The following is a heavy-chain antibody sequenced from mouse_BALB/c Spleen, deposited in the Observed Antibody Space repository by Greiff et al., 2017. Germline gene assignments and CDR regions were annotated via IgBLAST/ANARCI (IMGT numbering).Heavy chain of an antibody. CDR1: GFSLTSYG. J-gene: IGHJ4*01. Sequence: VKLVESGPGLVAPSQSLSITCTVSGFSLTSYGVHWVRQPPGKGLEWLGVIWAGGSTNYNSALMSRLSISKDNSKSQVFLKMNSLQTDDTAMYYCARDRYGPYAMDYWGQGTSVTVSS. CDR3: ARDRYGPYAMDY. D-gene: IGHD2-10*02. V-gene: IGHV2-9*02. CDR2: IWAGGST.